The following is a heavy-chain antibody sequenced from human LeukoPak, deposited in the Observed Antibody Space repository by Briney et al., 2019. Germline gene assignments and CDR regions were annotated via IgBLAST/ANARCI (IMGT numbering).Heavy chain of an antibody. Sequence: GGSLRLSCAASGFTFSSYAMSWVRQAPGKGLEWVSAISGSGGSTYYADSVKGRFTISRDNSKNTLYLQMNSLRAEDTAVYYCAKEDLYCSSTSCYDGGPRFDPWGQGTLVTVS. CDR1: GFTFSSYA. CDR2: ISGSGGST. D-gene: IGHD2-2*01. V-gene: IGHV3-23*01. J-gene: IGHJ5*02. CDR3: AKEDLYCSSTSCYDGGPRFDP.